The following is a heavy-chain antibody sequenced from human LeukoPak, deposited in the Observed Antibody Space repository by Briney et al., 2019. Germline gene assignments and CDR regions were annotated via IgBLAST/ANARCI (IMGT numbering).Heavy chain of an antibody. V-gene: IGHV3-7*01. J-gene: IGHJ4*02. CDR2: IKPDGSEK. CDR1: GFTFSNYW. Sequence: GGSLRLSCAASGFTFSNYWMSWVRQAPGKGLEWVANIKPDGSEKYYVDSVKGRFTISRDNAKTSLYLQMNSLRAEDTAVYYCARDLSGVTGYTYGRGIDYWGQGTLVTVSS. CDR3: ARDLSGVTGYTYGRGIDY. D-gene: IGHD5-18*01.